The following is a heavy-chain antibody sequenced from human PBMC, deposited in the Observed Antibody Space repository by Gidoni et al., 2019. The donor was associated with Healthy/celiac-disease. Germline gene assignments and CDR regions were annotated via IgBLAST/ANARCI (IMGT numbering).Heavy chain of an antibody. CDR1: GFTFSSSA. CDR3: VKGDPPYCSSTSCPLHYYYMDV. CDR2: ISSNGGST. V-gene: IGHV3-64D*09. Sequence: EVQLVESGGGLVQPGGSLRLSCSASGFTFSSSAMHWVRQAPGKGLEYVSAISSNGGSTYYADSVKGRFTISRDNSKNTLYLQMSSLRAEDTAVYYCVKGDPPYCSSTSCPLHYYYMDVWGKGTTVTVSS. D-gene: IGHD2-2*01. J-gene: IGHJ6*03.